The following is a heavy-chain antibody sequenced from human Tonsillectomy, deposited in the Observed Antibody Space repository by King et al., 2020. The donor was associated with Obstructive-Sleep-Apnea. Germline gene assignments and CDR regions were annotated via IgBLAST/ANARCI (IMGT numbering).Heavy chain of an antibody. CDR3: ASGQDYDFWSGYLNDAFDI. Sequence: VQLQQWGAGLLKPSETLSLTCAVYGGSFSGYYWSWIRQPPGKGLEWIGEINHSGSTNYNPSLKSRVTISVDTSKNQFSLKLSSVTAADTAVYYCASGQDYDFWSGYLNDAFDIWGQGTMVTVSS. J-gene: IGHJ3*02. D-gene: IGHD3-3*01. CDR2: INHSGST. CDR1: GGSFSGYY. V-gene: IGHV4-34*01.